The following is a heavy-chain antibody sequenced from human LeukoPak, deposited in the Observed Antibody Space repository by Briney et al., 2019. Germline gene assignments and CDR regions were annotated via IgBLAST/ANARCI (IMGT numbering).Heavy chain of an antibody. J-gene: IGHJ5*02. Sequence: SETLSLTCTISGGSVSDYYWSWIRQSPGKGLEWIGYIYYTGSTTYNPSLKSRVTISVDTSKNQFSLRLSSVTAADTAVYYCARDQRLYSGYDFWFDPWGQGTLVTVSS. D-gene: IGHD5-12*01. CDR2: IYYTGST. CDR3: ARDQRLYSGYDFWFDP. CDR1: GGSVSDYY. V-gene: IGHV4-59*02.